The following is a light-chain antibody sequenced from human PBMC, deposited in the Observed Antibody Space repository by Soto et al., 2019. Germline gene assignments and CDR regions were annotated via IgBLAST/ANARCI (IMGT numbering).Light chain of an antibody. Sequence: VVTQSPATLSVSPGERVTLSCRASQSVSSSLAWYQQRPGQAPRLLIYDTSTRATGVSARFGGGGSGSEFTTANDLLLSEPFAVYDCQQDIGCPPGTLGQGTAVEIK. V-gene: IGKV3-15*01. CDR3: QQDIGCPPGT. CDR2: DTS. J-gene: IGKJ1*01. CDR1: QSVSSS.